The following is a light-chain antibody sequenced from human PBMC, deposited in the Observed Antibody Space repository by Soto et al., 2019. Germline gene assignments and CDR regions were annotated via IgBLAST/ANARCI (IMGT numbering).Light chain of an antibody. CDR2: DAS. V-gene: IGKV1-5*01. Sequence: DIQMTQSPSTLSASVGDRVTSTCRASHNIFIWLAWYQHKPGKAPKLLIFDASSLHAGVPSRFSGSKSGTEFTLTISSLQPDDFATYYCQQYNSYRWTFGQGTKVEIK. CDR3: QQYNSYRWT. J-gene: IGKJ1*01. CDR1: HNIFIW.